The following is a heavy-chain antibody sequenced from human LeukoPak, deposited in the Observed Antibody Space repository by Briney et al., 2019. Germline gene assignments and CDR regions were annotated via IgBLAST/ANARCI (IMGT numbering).Heavy chain of an antibody. CDR2: IYYSGST. Sequence: SETLSLTCTASGGSISSGDYYWSWIRQPPGKGLEWIGYIYYSGSTYYNPSLKSRVTISVDTSKNQFSLKLSSVTAADTAVYYCARESFSARDYYDSSGYNWYFDLWGRGTLVTVSS. V-gene: IGHV4-30-4*08. J-gene: IGHJ2*01. CDR1: GGSISSGDYY. CDR3: ARESFSARDYYDSSGYNWYFDL. D-gene: IGHD3-22*01.